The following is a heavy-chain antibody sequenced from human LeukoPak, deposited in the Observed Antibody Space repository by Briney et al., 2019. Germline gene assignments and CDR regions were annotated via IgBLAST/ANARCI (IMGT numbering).Heavy chain of an antibody. Sequence: SGTLSLTCTVSGGSISSGGYYWSWIRQHPGKGLEWIGYIYYSGSTYYNPSLKSRVTISVDTSKNQFSLKLSSVTAADTAVYYCASRNHYYDSSGYYYVWAFDIWGQGTMVTVSS. CDR2: IYYSGST. V-gene: IGHV4-31*03. D-gene: IGHD3-22*01. J-gene: IGHJ3*02. CDR1: GGSISSGGYY. CDR3: ASRNHYYDSSGYYYVWAFDI.